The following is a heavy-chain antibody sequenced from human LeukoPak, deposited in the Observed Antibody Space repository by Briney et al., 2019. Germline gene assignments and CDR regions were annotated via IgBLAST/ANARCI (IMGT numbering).Heavy chain of an antibody. CDR3: ARGLDSGYGDYLDI. J-gene: IGHJ2*01. CDR1: GGSISSDEYY. V-gene: IGHV4-31*03. CDR2: IHYSGST. Sequence: PSQTLSLTCTVSGGSISSDEYYWSWIRQHPEKGLEWIGYIHYSGSTYYNPSLKSRLTRSVDTSKNQFSLKLSSVTAADTAVYYCARGLDSGYGDYLDIWGRGTLVTVSS. D-gene: IGHD4-17*01.